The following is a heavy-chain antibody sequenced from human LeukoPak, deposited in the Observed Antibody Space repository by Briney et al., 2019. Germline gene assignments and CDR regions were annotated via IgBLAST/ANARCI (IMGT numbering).Heavy chain of an antibody. J-gene: IGHJ4*02. Sequence: ASVKVSCRASGQSLTGYFIHWVRQAPGQGLEWVGRIDPNTGDTIYAQNFQGRVTVTSATSISTAYMELSRLTSDDTAVYFCARLGLHGSGTYYFFDYWGQGTLVTVSS. CDR3: ARLGLHGSGTYYFFDY. D-gene: IGHD3-10*01. V-gene: IGHV1-2*06. CDR2: IDPNTGDT. CDR1: GQSLTGYF.